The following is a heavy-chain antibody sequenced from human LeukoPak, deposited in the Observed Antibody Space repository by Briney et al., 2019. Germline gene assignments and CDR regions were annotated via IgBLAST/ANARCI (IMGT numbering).Heavy chain of an antibody. CDR2: ISYDGSNK. Sequence: GKSLRLSCAASGFTFSGYPIHWVRQAPGKGLEWVAVISYDGSNKYYADSVKARFTISRDNSKNTLYLQMNSLRAEDTAVYYCAREASDYDSSGSDTLFDYWGQGTLVTVSS. J-gene: IGHJ4*02. CDR3: AREASDYDSSGSDTLFDY. D-gene: IGHD3-22*01. CDR1: GFTFSGYP. V-gene: IGHV3-30-3*01.